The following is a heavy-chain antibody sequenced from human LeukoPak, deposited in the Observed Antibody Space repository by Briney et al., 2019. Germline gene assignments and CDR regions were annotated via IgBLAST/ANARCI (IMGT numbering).Heavy chain of an antibody. Sequence: SQTLSLTCAISGDSVSSNSAAWNWIRQSPSRGLEWLGRTYYRSKWYNDYAVSVKSRITINPDTSKNQFSLQLNSVTPEDTAVYYCARRSRVNRPSTIYGSGSYYNAVWFDPWGQGTLVTVSS. CDR2: TYYRSKWYN. D-gene: IGHD3-10*01. J-gene: IGHJ5*02. CDR3: ARRSRVNRPSTIYGSGSYYNAVWFDP. CDR1: GDSVSSNSAA. V-gene: IGHV6-1*01.